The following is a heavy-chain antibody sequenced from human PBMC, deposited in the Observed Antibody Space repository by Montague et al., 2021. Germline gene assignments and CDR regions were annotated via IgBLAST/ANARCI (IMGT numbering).Heavy chain of an antibody. V-gene: IGHV4-31*03. CDR2: IFYSGNT. Sequence: TLSLTCTVSGGSISSGGYYWSWIRQLPGKGLVWIGYIFYSGNTYYNPSLKSRVTISVDTSKNQFSLKLSSVTAADTAVYYCARVEDYYGSGSYLGFDYWGQGALVTVSS. CDR1: GGSISSGGYY. J-gene: IGHJ4*02. D-gene: IGHD3-10*01. CDR3: ARVEDYYGSGSYLGFDY.